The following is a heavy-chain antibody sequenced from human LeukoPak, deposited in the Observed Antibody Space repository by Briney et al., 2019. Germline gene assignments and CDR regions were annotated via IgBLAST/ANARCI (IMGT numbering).Heavy chain of an antibody. Sequence: GESLKISCKGSGYSFTSYWIGWVRQMPGKGLEWMGIIYPGDSDTRYSPSFQGQVTISGDKSISTAYLQWSSRKASDTAMYYCARRRYCGGDCYDRAFDIWGQGTMVTVSS. J-gene: IGHJ3*02. V-gene: IGHV5-51*01. CDR2: IYPGDSDT. CDR3: ARRRYCGGDCYDRAFDI. D-gene: IGHD2-21*02. CDR1: GYSFTSYW.